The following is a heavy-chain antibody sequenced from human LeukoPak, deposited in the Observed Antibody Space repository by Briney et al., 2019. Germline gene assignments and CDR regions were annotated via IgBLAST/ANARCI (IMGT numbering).Heavy chain of an antibody. J-gene: IGHJ4*02. D-gene: IGHD2-2*01. CDR3: ARDGLYCTSTNCYFDH. CDR1: GFTFSTYS. V-gene: IGHV3-21*01. CDR2: ISSGSTDI. Sequence: PGGSLRLSCAASGFTFSTYSMNWVRQAPGKGLEWVSFISSGSTDIYYTDSVKGRLSVSRDNAKNSLYLQMNSLRAEDTAVYYCARDGLYCTSTNCYFDHWGQGTLVTVSS.